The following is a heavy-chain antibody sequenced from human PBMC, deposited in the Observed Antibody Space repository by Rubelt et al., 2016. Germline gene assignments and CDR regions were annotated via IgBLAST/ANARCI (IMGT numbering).Heavy chain of an antibody. CDR2: SYRGGST. D-gene: IGHD2-2*01. V-gene: IGHV3-53*01. CDR3: ARGGGVVVVPAATYFDY. Sequence: WVRQAPGKGLEWVSVSYRGGSTYYADSVKGRFTISRDNSKNTLYLQMNSLRAEDTAVYYCARGGGVVVVPAATYFDYWGQGTLVTVSS. J-gene: IGHJ4*02.